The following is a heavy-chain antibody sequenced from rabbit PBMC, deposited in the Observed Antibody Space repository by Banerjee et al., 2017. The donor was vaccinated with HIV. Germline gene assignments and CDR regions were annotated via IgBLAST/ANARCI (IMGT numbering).Heavy chain of an antibody. J-gene: IGHJ4*01. CDR2: IYTGSSGFT. CDR1: GFSFSSGYD. CDR3: ARAMMTGVAYFNL. D-gene: IGHD2-1*01. V-gene: IGHV1S40*01. Sequence: QSLEESGGDLVKPGTSLTLTCTASGFSFSSGYDMCWVRQAPGKGLEWIACIYTGSSGFTYYASWAKGRFTISKTSSTTVTLQMTSLTAADTATYFCARAMMTGVAYFNLWGQGTLVTVS.